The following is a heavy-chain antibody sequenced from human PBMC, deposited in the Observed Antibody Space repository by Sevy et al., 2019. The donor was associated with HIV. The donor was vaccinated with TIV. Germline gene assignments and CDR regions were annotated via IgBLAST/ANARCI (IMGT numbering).Heavy chain of an antibody. CDR1: GGSISSSRYY. Sequence: SETLSLTCTVSGGSISSSRYYWGWIRKPPGKGLEWIGSFYYSGSTYYNPSLRSRVTISVVTSKNQFALKLTSVTAADTDVYSRAAPPFFHDFASNWFDPWGQGTLVTVSS. J-gene: IGHJ5*02. V-gene: IGHV4-39*01. D-gene: IGHD3-3*01. CDR3: AAPPFFHDFASNWFDP. CDR2: FYYSGST.